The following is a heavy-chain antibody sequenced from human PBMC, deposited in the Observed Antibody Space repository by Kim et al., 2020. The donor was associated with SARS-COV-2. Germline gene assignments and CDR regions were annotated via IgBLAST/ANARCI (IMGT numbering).Heavy chain of an antibody. CDR1: GGSMSRSGYY. CDR3: ARSTTVLKNFDN. V-gene: IGHV4-39*01. J-gene: IGHJ4*02. CDR2: VYYSGYT. D-gene: IGHD4-17*01. Sequence: SDTLSLTCSVSGGSMSRSGYYWGWVRQPPGNGLEWIGTVYYSGYTYYNPSLSSRVTISVDTSQSQFSLMLSFVTAADTAVYYCARSTTVLKNFDNWGQGT.